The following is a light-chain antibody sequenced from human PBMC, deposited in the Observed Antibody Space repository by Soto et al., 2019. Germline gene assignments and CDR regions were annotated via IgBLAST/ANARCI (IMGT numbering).Light chain of an antibody. CDR3: SSYTDTKSLV. V-gene: IGLV2-14*02. Sequence: SVLTQPASVSGSPGQSITISCTGTSSNVGSYKLVSWYQQHPGKAPKVMIYDVTKRPSGVPDRFSGSKSGNTASLTVSALQAEDEADYYCSSYTDTKSLVFGTGTKVTVL. J-gene: IGLJ1*01. CDR1: SSNVGSYKL. CDR2: DVT.